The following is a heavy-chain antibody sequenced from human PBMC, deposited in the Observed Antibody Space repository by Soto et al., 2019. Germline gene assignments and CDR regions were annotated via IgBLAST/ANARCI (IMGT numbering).Heavy chain of an antibody. CDR2: ISYDGSNK. CDR1: GFTFSSYA. CDR3: LRDKSPYSSGWHNRHFDY. V-gene: IGHV3-30-3*01. D-gene: IGHD6-19*01. J-gene: IGHJ4*02. Sequence: QVQLVESGGGVVQPGRSLRLSCAASGFTFSSYAMHWVRQAPGKGLEWVAVISYDGSNKYYADSVKGRFTISRDNSKTLYLQMNRLRAEDTAVYYCLRDKSPYSSGWHNRHFDYWGQGTLVTVSS.